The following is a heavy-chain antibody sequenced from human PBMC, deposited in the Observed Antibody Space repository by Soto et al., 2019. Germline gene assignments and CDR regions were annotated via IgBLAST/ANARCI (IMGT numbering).Heavy chain of an antibody. CDR2: INPKSGGT. Sequence: ASVKVSCKSSEYTFAGYYMHWVRQAPGQGLEWMGWINPKSGGTNYAQKFQGWVTMTRDTSIRTAYMELRRLKSDDTAVYYCARGEGYCSGGTCYLYGMDVWGQGTTVTVSS. V-gene: IGHV1-2*04. CDR3: ARGEGYCSGGTCYLYGMDV. CDR1: EYTFAGYY. J-gene: IGHJ6*02. D-gene: IGHD2-15*01.